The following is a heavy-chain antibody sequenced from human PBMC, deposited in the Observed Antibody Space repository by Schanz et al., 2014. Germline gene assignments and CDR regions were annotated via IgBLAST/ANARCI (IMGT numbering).Heavy chain of an antibody. CDR3: AKGGSSLDD. Sequence: QVQLVESGGGVVQPGRSLRLSCAASGFSFSTYAMHWVRQAPGKGLEWVAVILYNGSKTYYADSVKGRFTISRDNSKNTLYLQMNSLRVEDTAVYYCAKGGSSLDDWGQGTLVTVSS. J-gene: IGHJ4*02. D-gene: IGHD3-16*01. CDR1: GFSFSTYA. CDR2: ILYNGSKT. V-gene: IGHV3-30*04.